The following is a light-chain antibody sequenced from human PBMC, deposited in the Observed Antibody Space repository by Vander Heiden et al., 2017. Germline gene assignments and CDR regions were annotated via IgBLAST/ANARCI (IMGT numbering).Light chain of an antibody. CDR2: DDS. V-gene: IGLV3-21*02. CDR3: QVWDSRSEHVV. J-gene: IGLJ2*01. CDR1: NIGSKS. Sequence: SYVLTPPPSVPLASGPPARITCGGKNIGSKSVHWYQQKPGQAPVLVVYDDSDRPSGIPERFSGSKSGNTATLTISRVEAGDEADYYCQVWDSRSEHVVFGGGTKLTV.